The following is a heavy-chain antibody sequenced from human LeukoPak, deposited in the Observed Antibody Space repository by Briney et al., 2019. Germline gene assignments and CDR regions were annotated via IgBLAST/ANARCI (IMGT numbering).Heavy chain of an antibody. CDR2: IYTSGST. Sequence: SQTLSLTCTVSGGSISSGSYYWSWIRQPAGKGLEWIGRIYTSGSTNYNPSLKSRVTISVGTSKNQFSLKLSSVTAADTAVYYCARDSRRELLHAFDIWGQGTMVTVSS. D-gene: IGHD1-26*01. J-gene: IGHJ3*02. CDR3: ARDSRRELLHAFDI. CDR1: GGSISSGSYY. V-gene: IGHV4-61*02.